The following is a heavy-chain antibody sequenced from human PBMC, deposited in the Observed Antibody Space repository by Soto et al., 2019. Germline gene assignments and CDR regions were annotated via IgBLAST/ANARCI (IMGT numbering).Heavy chain of an antibody. CDR1: GYTFTGYG. CDR2: ISAYNGNT. CDR3: ARDQGGAIFGAVSRYDAFDI. D-gene: IGHD3-3*01. V-gene: IGHV1-18*04. J-gene: IGHJ3*02. Sequence: VKASSKASGYTFTGYGISWVRQHPGQGLEWMGWISAYNGNTNYAQKLQGRVTMTTDTSTSTAYMELRSLRSDDTAVYYCARDQGGAIFGAVSRYDAFDIWGQRTMVTVSS.